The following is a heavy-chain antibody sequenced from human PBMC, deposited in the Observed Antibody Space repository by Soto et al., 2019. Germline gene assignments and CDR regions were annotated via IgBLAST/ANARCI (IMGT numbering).Heavy chain of an antibody. CDR1: GFTFSSYG. V-gene: IGHV3-30*18. Sequence: PGGSLRLSCAASGFTFSSYGMHWVRQAPGKXLEWVAVISYDGSNKYYADSVKGRFTISRDNSKNTLYLQMNSLRAEDTAVYYCAKAPYYYGSGSYYNDGYYYGMDVWGQGTTVTVSS. J-gene: IGHJ6*02. CDR3: AKAPYYYGSGSYYNDGYYYGMDV. D-gene: IGHD3-10*01. CDR2: ISYDGSNK.